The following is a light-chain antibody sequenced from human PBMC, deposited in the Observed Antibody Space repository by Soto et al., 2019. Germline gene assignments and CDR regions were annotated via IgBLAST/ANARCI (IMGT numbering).Light chain of an antibody. J-gene: IGKJ4*01. CDR2: WAS. V-gene: IGKV4-1*01. CDR1: QSVLYSSNNKNY. CDR3: QQYYSTPPLT. Sequence: DIVMTQSPDSLAVSLGERATINCKSSQSVLYSSNNKNYLAWYQQKPGQPPKLLIYWASTRESGVADRSSGSGSGRDFTLTISSLHAEDVAVYYCQQYYSTPPLTFGGGTKVEIK.